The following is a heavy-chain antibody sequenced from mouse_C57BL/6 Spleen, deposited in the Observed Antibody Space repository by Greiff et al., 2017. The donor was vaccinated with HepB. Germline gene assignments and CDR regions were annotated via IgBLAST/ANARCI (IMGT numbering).Heavy chain of an antibody. J-gene: IGHJ4*01. V-gene: IGHV5-4*01. D-gene: IGHD1-1*01. CDR3: AKYYGSSHYYAMDY. CDR2: ISDGGSYT. CDR1: GFTFSSYA. Sequence: EVQLVESGGGLVKPGGSLKLSCAASGFTFSSYAMSWVRQTPEKRLEWVATISDGGSYTYYPDNVKGRFTISRDNAKNNLYLQMSHLKAEDTAMYYCAKYYGSSHYYAMDYWGQGTSVTVSS.